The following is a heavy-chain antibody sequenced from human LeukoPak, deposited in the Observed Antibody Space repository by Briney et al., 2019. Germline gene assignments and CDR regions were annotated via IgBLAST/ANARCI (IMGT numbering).Heavy chain of an antibody. CDR3: ARRGRGDGLNH. J-gene: IGHJ4*02. V-gene: IGHV4-34*01. Sequence: PSETLSLTCAVYGGSFSGYYWSWIRQPPGKGLEWIGEINHSGSTNYNPSLKRRVTISVDTSKNQFSLKLSSVTAADTAVYYCARRGRGDGLNHWGQGTLVTVSS. CDR2: INHSGST. D-gene: IGHD5-24*01. CDR1: GGSFSGYY.